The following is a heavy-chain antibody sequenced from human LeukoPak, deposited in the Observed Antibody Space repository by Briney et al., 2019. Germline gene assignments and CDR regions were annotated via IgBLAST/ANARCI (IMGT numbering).Heavy chain of an antibody. CDR3: ARELEEMFDY. D-gene: IGHD3-3*01. CDR2: IGSTSSSI. J-gene: IGHJ4*02. CDR1: GFTFRSHS. V-gene: IGHV3-21*01. Sequence: GGSLRLSCAASGFTFRSHSMNWVRQAPGKGLEWFSSIGSTSSSIYYADSVKGRFPISRDNAKNSLFLQMNSLRAEDTAVYYCARELEEMFDYWGQGTLVTVSS.